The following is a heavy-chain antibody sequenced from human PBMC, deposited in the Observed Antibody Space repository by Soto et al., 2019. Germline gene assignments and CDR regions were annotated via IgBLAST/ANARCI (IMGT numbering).Heavy chain of an antibody. CDR2: IYSGGST. D-gene: IGHD3-22*01. CDR1: GFTVSSNY. J-gene: IGHJ4*02. V-gene: IGHV3-53*01. CDR3: ASRTFNYYDSSGYYGY. Sequence: EVQLVESGGGLIQPGGSLRLSCAASGFTVSSNYMSWVRRAPGKGLEWVSVIYSGGSTYYADSVKGRFTISRDNSKNTLYLQMNSLRAEDTAVYYCASRTFNYYDSSGYYGYWGQGTLVTVSS.